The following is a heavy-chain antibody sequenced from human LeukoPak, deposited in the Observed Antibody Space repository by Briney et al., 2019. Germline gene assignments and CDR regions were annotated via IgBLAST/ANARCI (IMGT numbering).Heavy chain of an antibody. J-gene: IGHJ6*02. D-gene: IGHD3-16*01. V-gene: IGHV3-15*01. CDR3: VHWGSGGLHPYLHHGLDF. CDR2: IKDKAEGGTT. Sequence: GGSLRLSCATSGFTFINAWLTWVRQAPGKGLEWVGHIKDKAEGGTTDYAAPVKGRVTISRDDSRNTLYLQINSLKTEDTAVYYCVHWGSGGLHPYLHHGLDFWGQGTTVTVSS. CDR1: GFTFINAW.